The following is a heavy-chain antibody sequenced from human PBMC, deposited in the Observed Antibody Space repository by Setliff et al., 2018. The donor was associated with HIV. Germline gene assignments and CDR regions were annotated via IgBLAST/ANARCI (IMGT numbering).Heavy chain of an antibody. CDR2: VSDGGT. CDR3: ARGPSLQTTLFDY. CDR1: GASVSMPGW. J-gene: IGHJ4*02. Sequence: SCTVIGASVSMPGWWGWVRQSPGKRLEWIGEVSDGGTKYNPSLQGRATTSVDRSKNQFSLKLTSVTAADTAVYYCARGPSLQTTLFDYWGQGTQVTVSS. V-gene: IGHV4-4*02.